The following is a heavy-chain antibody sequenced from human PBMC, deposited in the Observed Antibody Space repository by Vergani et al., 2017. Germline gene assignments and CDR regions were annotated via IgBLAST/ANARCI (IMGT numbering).Heavy chain of an antibody. Sequence: QVQLVQSGAEVKKPGASVKVSCKASGYTFTDYFMHWVRQAPGQGLEWMGWINPNSGGTNYAQKFQGRVTMTRDTSISTAYMELSNLRSDDTAVDYCAXVGTSSNRDYFDYWGQGTLVTVSS. CDR1: GYTFTDYF. V-gene: IGHV1-2*02. D-gene: IGHD2-2*01. CDR3: AXVGTSSNRDYFDY. CDR2: INPNSGGT. J-gene: IGHJ4*02.